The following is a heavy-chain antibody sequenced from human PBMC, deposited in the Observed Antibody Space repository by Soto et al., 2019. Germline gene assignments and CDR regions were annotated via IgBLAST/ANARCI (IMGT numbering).Heavy chain of an antibody. CDR1: GGSVSSEHYY. J-gene: IGHJ4*02. CDR2: FYCTGST. V-gene: IGHV4-61*03. CDR3: AGGTDGKKVAY. Sequence: SETLSLTCTVSGGSVSSEHYYWNWIRQPPGKGLEWIGYFYCTGSTNYNPSLESRLTMSVDMSKNHFSLKLSSVTAADTAVYYCAGGTDGKKVAYWGQGTLVTVSS. D-gene: IGHD5-12*01.